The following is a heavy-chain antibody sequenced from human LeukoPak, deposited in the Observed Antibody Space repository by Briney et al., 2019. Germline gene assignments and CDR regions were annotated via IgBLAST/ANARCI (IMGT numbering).Heavy chain of an antibody. D-gene: IGHD6-19*01. CDR3: AREGLYSSGWYKSDAFDI. J-gene: IGHJ3*02. Sequence: GGSLRLSCAASGFTFSSYSMNWVRQAPGKGLEWVSSISTSSSYIYYADSVKGRFTISRDNAKDSLYLQMNSLRAEDTAVYYCAREGLYSSGWYKSDAFDIWGQGTMVTVSS. CDR2: ISTSSSYI. V-gene: IGHV3-21*01. CDR1: GFTFSSYS.